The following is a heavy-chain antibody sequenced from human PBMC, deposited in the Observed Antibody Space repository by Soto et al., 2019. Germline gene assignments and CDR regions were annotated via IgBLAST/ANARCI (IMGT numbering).Heavy chain of an antibody. CDR2: IIPIFGTA. V-gene: IGHV1-69*06. Sequence: VASVKVSCKASGGTFSSYAISWVRQAPGQGLEWMGGIIPIFGTANYAQKFQGRVTITADKSTSTAYMELSSLRSEDTAVYYCARETTYSSGWRVSYWGQRTLVTVSS. CDR3: ARETTYSSGWRVSY. D-gene: IGHD6-19*01. J-gene: IGHJ4*02. CDR1: GGTFSSYA.